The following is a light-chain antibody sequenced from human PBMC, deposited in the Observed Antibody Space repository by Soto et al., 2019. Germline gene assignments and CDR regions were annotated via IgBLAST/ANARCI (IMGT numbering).Light chain of an antibody. CDR3: QQANSFPIT. CDR2: AAS. J-gene: IGKJ5*01. CDR1: QGISSW. V-gene: IGKV1D-12*01. Sequence: DIKMTQSPSSVSASVGDRVTITCRASQGISSWLAWYQRKPGKAPKLLIYAASSLQSGVPSRFSGSGSGTVFTLTISSLQPEDFATYYCQQANSFPITFRQGTRLEIK.